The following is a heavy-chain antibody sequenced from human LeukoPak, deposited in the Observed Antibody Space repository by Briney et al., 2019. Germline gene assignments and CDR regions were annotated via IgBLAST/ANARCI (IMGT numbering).Heavy chain of an antibody. D-gene: IGHD3-10*01. CDR2: IYYSGST. CDR1: GGSISSYY. CDR3: ARCCGLGTIT. Sequence: SETLSLTCTVSGGSISSYYWSWIRQPPGKGLEWIGYIYYSGSTNYNPSLKSRVTISVDTSKNQFSLKLSSVTAADTAVYYCARCCGLGTITWGQGTLVTVSS. V-gene: IGHV4-59*01. J-gene: IGHJ5*02.